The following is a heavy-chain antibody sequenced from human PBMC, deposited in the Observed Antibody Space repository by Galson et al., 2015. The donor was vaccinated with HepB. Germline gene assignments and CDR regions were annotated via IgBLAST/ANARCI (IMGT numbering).Heavy chain of an antibody. CDR2: TYYRSKWYI. J-gene: IGHJ6*02. V-gene: IGHV6-1*01. Sequence: CAISGDSVSSNHAVWNWIRQSPSRGLEWLGRTYYRSKWYIDYAISVKSRITINSDTSRNQFSLHLSSVTPEDTAVYYCAYGSDVWGQGTTVIVS. CDR1: GDSVSSNHAV. CDR3: AYGSDV.